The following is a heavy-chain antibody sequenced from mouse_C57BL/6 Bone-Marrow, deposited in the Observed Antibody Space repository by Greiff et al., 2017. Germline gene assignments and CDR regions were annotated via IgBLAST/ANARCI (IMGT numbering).Heavy chain of an antibody. J-gene: IGHJ1*03. D-gene: IGHD1-1*01. CDR2: INPYNGGT. CDR1: GYTFTDYY. CDR3: ARIIYYGSSWWYFDV. Sequence: EVQLQQSGPVLVKPGASVKMSCKASGYTFTDYYMNWVKQSHGKSLEWIGVINPYNGGTSYNQKFKGKATLTVDKSSSTAYMELNSLTSEDSAVYYCARIIYYGSSWWYFDVWGTGTTVTVSS. V-gene: IGHV1-19*01.